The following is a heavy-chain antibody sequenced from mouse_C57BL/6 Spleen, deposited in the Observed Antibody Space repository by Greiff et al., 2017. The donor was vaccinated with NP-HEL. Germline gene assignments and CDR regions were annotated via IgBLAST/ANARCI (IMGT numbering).Heavy chain of an antibody. J-gene: IGHJ4*01. CDR3: ASNIYYGNYEAMDY. Sequence: EVQVVESGGGLVKPGGSLKLSCAASGFTFSSYTMSWVRQTPEKRLEWVATISGGGGNTYYPDSVKGRFTISRDNAKNTLYLQLSNLRPEDTALNYCASNIYYGNYEAMDYWGQGTSVTVSS. CDR2: ISGGGGNT. CDR1: GFTFSSYT. V-gene: IGHV5-9*01. D-gene: IGHD2-1*01.